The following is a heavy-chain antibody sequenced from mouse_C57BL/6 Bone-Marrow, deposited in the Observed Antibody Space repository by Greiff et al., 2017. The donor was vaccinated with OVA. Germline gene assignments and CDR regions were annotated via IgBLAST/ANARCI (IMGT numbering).Heavy chain of an antibody. J-gene: IGHJ2*01. Sequence: QVQLQQPGAELVKPGASVKLSCKASGYTFTSYWMHWVKQRPGQGLEWIGMIHPNSGSTNYNEKFKSKATLTVDKSSSTAYMQLSSLTSEDSAVYYCASITTVVARAFDYWGQGTTLTVSS. CDR2: IHPNSGST. D-gene: IGHD1-1*01. CDR3: ASITTVVARAFDY. V-gene: IGHV1-64*01. CDR1: GYTFTSYW.